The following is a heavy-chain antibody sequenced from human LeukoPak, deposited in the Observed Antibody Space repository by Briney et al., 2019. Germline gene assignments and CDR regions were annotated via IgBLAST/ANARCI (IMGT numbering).Heavy chain of an antibody. CDR1: GYTFTSYA. CDR3: ARFTMIYDAFDI. V-gene: IGHV1-3*01. D-gene: IGHD3-22*01. Sequence: ASVKVSCKASGYTFTSYAMQWVRQGPGQRLEWMGWINAGNGNTKYSQKFQGRVTITRDTSASTAYMELSSLRSEDTAVYYCARFTMIYDAFDIWGQGTMVTVSS. CDR2: INAGNGNT. J-gene: IGHJ3*02.